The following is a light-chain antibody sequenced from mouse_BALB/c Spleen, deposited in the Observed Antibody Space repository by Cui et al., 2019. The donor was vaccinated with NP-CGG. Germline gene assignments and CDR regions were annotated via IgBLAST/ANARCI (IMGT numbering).Light chain of an antibody. CDR2: GTN. CDR1: TGAVTTSNY. V-gene: IGLV1*01. J-gene: IGLJ1*01. CDR3: ALWYSNHWV. Sequence: QAVVTQESALTTSLGETVTLTCRSSTGAVTTSNYANWVQEKPDHLFTGLIGGTNNRAPGVPARFSGSLIGDKAALTITGAQTKDEAIYFCALWYSNHWVFGGGTKLTVL.